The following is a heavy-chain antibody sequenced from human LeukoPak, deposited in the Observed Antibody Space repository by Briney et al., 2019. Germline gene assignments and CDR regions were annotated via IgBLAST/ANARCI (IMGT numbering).Heavy chain of an antibody. J-gene: IGHJ4*02. CDR3: ARDPGSSWYYFDY. CDR2: ISYDGSNK. V-gene: IGHV3-30-3*01. D-gene: IGHD6-13*01. Sequence: GRSLRLSCAASGSTFSSYAMHWVRQAPGKGLEGVAVISYDGSNKYYADSVKGRFTISRDNSKNTLYLQMNSLRAEDTAVYYCARDPGSSWYYFDYWGQGTLVTVSS. CDR1: GSTFSSYA.